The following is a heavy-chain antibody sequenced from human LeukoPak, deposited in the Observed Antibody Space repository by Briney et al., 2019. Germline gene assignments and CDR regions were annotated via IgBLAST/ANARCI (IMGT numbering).Heavy chain of an antibody. CDR2: IKQDGSEK. CDR3: ARADLVTYNWFDP. J-gene: IGHJ5*02. CDR1: GFTFSSYW. Sequence: GGSLRLSCAASGFTFSSYWMSWVRQAPGKGLEWVANIKQDGSEKYYVDSVKGRFTISRDNAKNSLYLQMNSLRAEDTAVYYCARADLVTYNWFDPWGQGTLVTVSS. V-gene: IGHV3-7*01. D-gene: IGHD2-21*02.